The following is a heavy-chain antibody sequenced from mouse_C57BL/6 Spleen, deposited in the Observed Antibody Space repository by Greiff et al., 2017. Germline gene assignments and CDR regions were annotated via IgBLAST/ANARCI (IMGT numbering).Heavy chain of an antibody. D-gene: IGHD2-4*01. J-gene: IGHJ4*01. CDR2: IYPGDGDT. CDR1: GYAFSSSW. CDR3: ARTGYYDYDKGPYYAMDY. Sequence: QVQLQQSGPELVKPGASVKISCKASGYAFSSSWMNWVKQRPGKGLEWIGRIYPGDGDTNYNGKFKGKATLTADKSSSTAYMQLSSLTSEDSAVYICARTGYYDYDKGPYYAMDYWGQGTSVTVSS. V-gene: IGHV1-82*01.